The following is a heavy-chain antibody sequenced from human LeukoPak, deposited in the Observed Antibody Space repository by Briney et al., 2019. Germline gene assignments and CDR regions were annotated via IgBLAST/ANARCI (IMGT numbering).Heavy chain of an antibody. V-gene: IGHV4-34*01. CDR3: ARENYGHNFDY. Sequence: SETLSLTCAVYGGSFSGYYWSWIRQPPGKGLEWIGEINHSGSTNYNPSLKSRVTILLDTSKNQFSLKLSSVTAADTAVYYCARENYGHNFDYWGQGTLVTVSS. CDR2: INHSGST. D-gene: IGHD3-16*01. CDR1: GGSFSGYY. J-gene: IGHJ4*02.